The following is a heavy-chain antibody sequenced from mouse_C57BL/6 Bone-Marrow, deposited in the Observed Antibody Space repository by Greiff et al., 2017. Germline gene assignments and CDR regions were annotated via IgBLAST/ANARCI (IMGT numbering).Heavy chain of an antibody. CDR2: IRSKSSNYAT. CDR1: GFTFNTYA. CDR3: VRGYGSSYGLAY. Sequence: DVMLVESGGGLVQPKGSLKLSCAASGFTFNTYAMHWVRQAPGKGLEWVARIRSKSSNYATYYADSVKDRFTISRDDSQSMLYLQMNNLTAEDTAMYYCVRGYGSSYGLAYWGQGTLVTVSA. V-gene: IGHV10-3*01. D-gene: IGHD1-1*01. J-gene: IGHJ3*01.